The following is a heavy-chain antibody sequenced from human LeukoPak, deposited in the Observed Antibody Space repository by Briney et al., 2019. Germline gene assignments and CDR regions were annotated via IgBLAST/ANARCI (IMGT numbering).Heavy chain of an antibody. Sequence: SETLSLTCAVYGGSFSGYYCSWNRQPPGKGLEWIGEISHRGNTNYHPSLKSRVTISGDTSKNQFSLTLSPVTAADTAVYFCVGYYYGSGSYHNYPNFDYWGQGTLVTVSS. V-gene: IGHV4-34*01. CDR1: GGSFSGYY. D-gene: IGHD3-10*01. J-gene: IGHJ4*02. CDR2: ISHRGNT. CDR3: VGYYYGSGSYHNYPNFDY.